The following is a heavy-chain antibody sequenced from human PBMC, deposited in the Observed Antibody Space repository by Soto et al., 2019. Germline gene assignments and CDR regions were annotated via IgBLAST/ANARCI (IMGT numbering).Heavy chain of an antibody. CDR2: IYYSGST. J-gene: IGHJ6*02. CDR1: GGSISSYY. D-gene: IGHD2-21*02. CDR3: ARMTHKSYYYGMDV. Sequence: SETLSLTCTVSGGSISSYYWSWIRQPPGKGLEWIGYIYYSGSTNYNPSLKSRVTISVDTSKNQFSLKLSSVTAADTAVYYCARMTHKSYYYGMDVWGQGTTVTVSS. V-gene: IGHV4-59*01.